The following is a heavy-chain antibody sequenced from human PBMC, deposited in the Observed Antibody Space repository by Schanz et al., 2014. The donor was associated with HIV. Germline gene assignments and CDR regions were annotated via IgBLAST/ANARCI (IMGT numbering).Heavy chain of an antibody. D-gene: IGHD6-13*01. J-gene: IGHJ4*02. CDR3: ARDRGEQQSDY. CDR1: GLTFSSYS. CDR2: ISSSSDYI. V-gene: IGHV3-21*01. Sequence: EVQLVESGGGLVKPGGSLRLSCAASGLTFSSYSMNWVRQAPGEGLEWVSSISSSSDYIFYADSVKGRFTISRDNAKNSLYLQMTSLRAEDTAVYYCARDRGEQQSDYWGQGTLVTVSS.